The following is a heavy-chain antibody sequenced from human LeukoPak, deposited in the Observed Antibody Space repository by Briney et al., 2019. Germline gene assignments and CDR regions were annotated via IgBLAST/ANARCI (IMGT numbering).Heavy chain of an antibody. Sequence: ASVKVSCKASGYTFTGYYMHWVRQAPGQGLEWMRWINPNSGGTNYAQKFQGRVTMTRDTSISTAYMELSRLRSDDTAVYYCARTAPHTPSTFLYYYYMDVWGKGTTVIVSS. CDR3: ARTAPHTPSTFLYYYYMDV. CDR1: GYTFTGYY. J-gene: IGHJ6*03. D-gene: IGHD2/OR15-2a*01. CDR2: INPNSGGT. V-gene: IGHV1-2*02.